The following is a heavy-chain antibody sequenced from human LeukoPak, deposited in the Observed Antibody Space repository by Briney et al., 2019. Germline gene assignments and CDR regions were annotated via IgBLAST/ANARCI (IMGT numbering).Heavy chain of an antibody. Sequence: GGSLRLSCAASGFTFSSYAMHWVRQAPGKGLEWVAVISYDGSNKYYADSVKGRFTISSDNSKNTLYLQMNSLRAEDTAVYYCARGGLYSSGWYYFDYWGQGTLVTVSS. CDR3: ARGGLYSSGWYYFDY. CDR2: ISYDGSNK. D-gene: IGHD6-19*01. J-gene: IGHJ4*02. CDR1: GFTFSSYA. V-gene: IGHV3-30*04.